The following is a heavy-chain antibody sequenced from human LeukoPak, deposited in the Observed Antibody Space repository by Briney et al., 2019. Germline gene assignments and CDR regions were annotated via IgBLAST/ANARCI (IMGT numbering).Heavy chain of an antibody. J-gene: IGHJ4*02. CDR1: GFTFSSYG. CDR2: ISYDGSNK. D-gene: IGHD5-18*01. CDR3: ASTEAMVPPEDY. V-gene: IGHV3-30*03. Sequence: PGRSLRLSCAASGFTFSSYGMHWVRQAPGKGLEWVAVISYDGSNKYYADSVKGRFTISRDNPKNTLYLQMNSLRAEDTAVYYCASTEAMVPPEDYWGQGTLVTVSS.